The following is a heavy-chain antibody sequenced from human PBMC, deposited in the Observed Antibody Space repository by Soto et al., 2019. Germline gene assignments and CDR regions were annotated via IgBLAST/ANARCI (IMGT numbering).Heavy chain of an antibody. D-gene: IGHD6-13*01. Sequence: PSETLSLTCTVSGGSISSGGYYWSWIRQHPGKGLEWIGYIYYSGSTYYNPSLKSRVTISVDTSKNQFSLKLSSVTAADTAVYYCASTLQDSSRTYYFDYWGQGTLVTVSS. CDR1: GGSISSGGYY. V-gene: IGHV4-31*03. J-gene: IGHJ4*02. CDR2: IYYSGST. CDR3: ASTLQDSSRTYYFDY.